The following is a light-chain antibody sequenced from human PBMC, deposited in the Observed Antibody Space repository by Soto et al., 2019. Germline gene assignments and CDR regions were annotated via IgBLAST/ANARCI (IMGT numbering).Light chain of an antibody. V-gene: IGKV1-5*03. Sequence: DIQMTQSPSTLSASVGDRVTITCRASQSINSWLAWYQQKPGKAPKLLIYKASSLASGVPSRFSGSASGTEFTLTISSLQPDDFATYYCQQYSSYPYTFGQETKPEIK. J-gene: IGKJ2*01. CDR1: QSINSW. CDR3: QQYSSYPYT. CDR2: KAS.